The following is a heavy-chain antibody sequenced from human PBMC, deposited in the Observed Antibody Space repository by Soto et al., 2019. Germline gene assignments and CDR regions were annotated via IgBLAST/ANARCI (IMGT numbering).Heavy chain of an antibody. D-gene: IGHD3-16*01. J-gene: IGHJ4*02. CDR2: ISGGSVYL. Sequence: EVQLVESGGGLVKPGGSLRLSCVVSGFTFSTYSFNWVRQAPGKGLEWVSSISGGSVYLYFADSVKGRFIISRDNAKNPMYLQMTNLKSKNTAAYNCARTEINDNYDYVWRSSDYWGQGALVTVSS. CDR3: ARTEINDNYDYVWRSSDY. CDR1: GFTFSTYS. V-gene: IGHV3-21*06.